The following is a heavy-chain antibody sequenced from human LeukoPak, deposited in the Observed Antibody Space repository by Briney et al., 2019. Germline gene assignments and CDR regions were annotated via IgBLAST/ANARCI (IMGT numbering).Heavy chain of an antibody. CDR1: GYTFTNYD. J-gene: IGHJ3*02. CDR2: MNPNSGNT. D-gene: IGHD3-22*01. V-gene: IGHV1-8*01. Sequence: ASEKVSCKASGYTFTNYDINCVRQATGQRLEWMGWMNPNSGNTGYAQELQGRVTMTRNSSISTAFMELSSLRSEDTAVYYCARGGTIYDSILEDAFDIWGQGTMVTVSS. CDR3: ARGGTIYDSILEDAFDI.